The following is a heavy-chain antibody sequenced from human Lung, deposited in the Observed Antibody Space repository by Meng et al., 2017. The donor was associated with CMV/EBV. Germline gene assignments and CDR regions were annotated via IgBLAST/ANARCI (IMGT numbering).Heavy chain of an antibody. J-gene: IGHJ5*02. CDR2: INPNTGGT. Sequence: QVALVQSGSELKKPGASVKVSCRASGYTFTGYYIHWVRQAPGQGLEWMGWINPNTGGTKYAQKFQGWVTLTRDTSISTAYMELSRLRSDDTAVYYCARGRYELIWGLFDPWGQGTLVTVSS. CDR3: ARGRYELIWGLFDP. D-gene: IGHD1-1*01. V-gene: IGHV1-2*04. CDR1: GYTFTGYY.